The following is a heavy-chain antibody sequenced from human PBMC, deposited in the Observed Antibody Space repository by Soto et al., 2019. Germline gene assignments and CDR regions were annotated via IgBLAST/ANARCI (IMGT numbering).Heavy chain of an antibody. J-gene: IGHJ5*02. CDR1: GYTFTSYD. Sequence: QVQLVQSGAEVKKPGASVKVSCKASGYTFTSYDINWVRQATGQGLEWMGWMNPNSGNTGYAQKFQGRVTMTRNTSISTAYMELSSLRSEVMAVYYCARSVPDTIWFDPWGQGTLVTVSS. CDR2: MNPNSGNT. V-gene: IGHV1-8*01. D-gene: IGHD3-3*01. CDR3: ARSVPDTIWFDP.